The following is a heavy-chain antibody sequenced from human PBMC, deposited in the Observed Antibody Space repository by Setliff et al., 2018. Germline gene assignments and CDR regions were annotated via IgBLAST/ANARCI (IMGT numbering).Heavy chain of an antibody. V-gene: IGHV3-43D*03. Sequence: SCAASGFTFDDYAMHWVRQAPGKGLEWVSLISWDGGSTYYADSVKGRFTISRDNSKNSLYLQMNSLRAEDTALYYCAKGRASYYGMDVWGQGTTVTVSS. CDR2: ISWDGGST. CDR3: AKGRASYYGMDV. J-gene: IGHJ6*02. CDR1: GFTFDDYA.